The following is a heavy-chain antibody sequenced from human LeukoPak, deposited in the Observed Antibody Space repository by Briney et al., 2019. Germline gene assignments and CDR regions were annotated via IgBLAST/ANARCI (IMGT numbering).Heavy chain of an antibody. V-gene: IGHV3-23*01. Sequence: GGPVSHFYAPSGFNYSCPVMLWIRQAPGKGLEWLSAISGSGASTIYADSVRGRFTISRDNSRNTLDLQMDGLRAEDTALYYWTKHGGARWEYIDYWGQGTLVTVSS. D-gene: IGHD6-6*01. J-gene: IGHJ4*02. CDR3: TKHGGARWEYIDY. CDR2: ISGSGAST. CDR1: GFNYSCPV.